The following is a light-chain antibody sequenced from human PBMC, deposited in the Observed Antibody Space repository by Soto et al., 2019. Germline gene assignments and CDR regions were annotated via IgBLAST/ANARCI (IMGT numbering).Light chain of an antibody. CDR1: QSVSSN. Sequence: EIVLTQSPATLSVSPGERATLSCRASQSVSSNLAWYQQKPGQAPRLLIYGASTRATGIPARFSGSGSGTDFTLTITSLQPEDFALYYCQHYGRSPITFGQGTRLEIK. CDR3: QHYGRSPIT. CDR2: GAS. J-gene: IGKJ5*01. V-gene: IGKV3-15*01.